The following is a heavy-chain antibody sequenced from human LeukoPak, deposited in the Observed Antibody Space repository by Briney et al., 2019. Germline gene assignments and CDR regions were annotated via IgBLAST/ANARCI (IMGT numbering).Heavy chain of an antibody. CDR2: IWYDGSNK. J-gene: IGHJ4*02. D-gene: IGHD6-25*01. V-gene: IGHV3-33*01. CDR1: GFTFSSYG. Sequence: GRSLRLSCAASGFTFSSYGMHWVRQAPGKGLEWVAVIWYDGSNKYYADSVKGRFTISRDNSKNTLYLQLNSLRAEDTAMYYCARSKAALYYFDYWGQGTLVTVSS. CDR3: ARSKAALYYFDY.